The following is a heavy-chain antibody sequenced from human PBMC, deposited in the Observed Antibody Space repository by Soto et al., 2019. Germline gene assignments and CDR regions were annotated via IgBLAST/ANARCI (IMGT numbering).Heavy chain of an antibody. J-gene: IGHJ6*02. CDR2: IYPGDSDT. Sequence: PGESLKISCKGSGYSFTSYWIGWVRQMPGKGLEWMGIIYPGDSDTRYSPSFQGQVTFSADKSISTAYLQWSSLKASDTAMYYCARGARYYDILTGYYKGYYYGMDVWGQGTTVTVSS. D-gene: IGHD3-9*01. V-gene: IGHV5-51*01. CDR3: ARGARYYDILTGYYKGYYYGMDV. CDR1: GYSFTSYW.